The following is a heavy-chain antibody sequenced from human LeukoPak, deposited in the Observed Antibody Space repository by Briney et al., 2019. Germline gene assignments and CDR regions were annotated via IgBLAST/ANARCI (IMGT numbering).Heavy chain of an antibody. CDR1: GFTFSSYA. V-gene: IGHV3-30-3*01. Sequence: GGSLRLSCAASGFTFSSYAMHWVRQAPGKGLEWVAVISYDGSNKYYADSVKGRFTISRDNSKNTLYLQMNSLRAEDTAVYYCARSSTFDYWGQGTLVTVSS. CDR3: ARSSTFDY. CDR2: ISYDGSNK. J-gene: IGHJ4*02. D-gene: IGHD2-2*01.